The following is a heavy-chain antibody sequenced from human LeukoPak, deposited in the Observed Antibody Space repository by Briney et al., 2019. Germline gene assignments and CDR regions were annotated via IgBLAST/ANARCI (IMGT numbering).Heavy chain of an antibody. Sequence: SETLSLTCAVYGGSFSGYYWSWIRQPPGKGLEWPGEINHRGSTNYNPSLKSRVTISVDTSKNKFFQKVRSVTAADTAVYYCARGKGIVVVPAAMTSITGTTRVYFDYWGQGTLVTVSS. CDR2: INHRGST. V-gene: IGHV4-34*01. J-gene: IGHJ4*02. CDR1: GGSFSGYY. D-gene: IGHD2-2*01. CDR3: ARGKGIVVVPAAMTSITGTTRVYFDY.